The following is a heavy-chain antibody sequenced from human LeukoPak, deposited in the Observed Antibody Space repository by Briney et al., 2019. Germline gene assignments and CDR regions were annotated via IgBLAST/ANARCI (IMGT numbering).Heavy chain of an antibody. D-gene: IGHD6-6*01. J-gene: IGHJ4*02. V-gene: IGHV3-21*01. CDR1: GFTFSSYS. Sequence: GGSLRLSCAASGFTFSSYSMNGVRQAPGKGLEWGSSISSSSSYIYYADSVKGRFTISRDNAKNSLYLQMNSLRAEDTAVYYCARGDSSSSYYFDYWGQGTLVTVSS. CDR2: ISSSSSYI. CDR3: ARGDSSSSYYFDY.